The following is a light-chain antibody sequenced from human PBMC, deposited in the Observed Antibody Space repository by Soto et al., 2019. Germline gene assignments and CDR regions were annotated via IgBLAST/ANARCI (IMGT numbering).Light chain of an antibody. CDR1: SSDVGGYNY. CDR2: DVS. Sequence: QSVLTQPRSVSGSPGQSVTISCTGTSSDVGGYNYVSWYQQHPGKAPKLMIYDVSKRPSGVPDRFSGSKSGNTASLTISGPQAKDGPDYYSGSYEASYPLAFGPGPKLTVL. CDR3: GSYEASYPLA. J-gene: IGLJ1*01. V-gene: IGLV2-11*01.